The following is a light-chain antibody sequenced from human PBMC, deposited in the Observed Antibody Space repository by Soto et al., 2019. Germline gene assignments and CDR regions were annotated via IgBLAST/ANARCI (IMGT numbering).Light chain of an antibody. CDR1: SSNIGSNY. J-gene: IGLJ1*01. V-gene: IGLV1-47*02. CDR3: ASWDDGLSAYV. CDR2: NNN. Sequence: QSALTQPPSASGTPGQRVTISCSGSSSNIGSNYVFWYQQLPGTAPKLLIYNNNQRPSGVPDRFSGSRSGTSASLAISGLHSEDESDYYCASWDDGLSAYVFGIGTKLTVL.